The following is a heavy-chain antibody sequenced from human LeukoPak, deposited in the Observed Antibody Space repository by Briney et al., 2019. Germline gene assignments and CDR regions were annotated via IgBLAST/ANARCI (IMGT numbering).Heavy chain of an antibody. Sequence: GESLKISCKGSGYSFTSYWISWVRQMPGKGLEWMGRSDPSDSYTNYSPSFQGHVTISADKSISTAYLQWSSLKASDTAMYYCARVFILTGYYISYYFDYWGQGTLVTVSS. CDR2: SDPSDSYT. CDR3: ARVFILTGYYISYYFDY. D-gene: IGHD3-9*01. CDR1: GYSFTSYW. V-gene: IGHV5-10-1*01. J-gene: IGHJ4*02.